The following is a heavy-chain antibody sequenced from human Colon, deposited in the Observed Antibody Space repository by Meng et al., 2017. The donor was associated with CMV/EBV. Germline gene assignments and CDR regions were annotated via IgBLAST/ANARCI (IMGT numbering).Heavy chain of an antibody. D-gene: IGHD5-24*01. CDR2: IYSGGST. V-gene: IGHV3-53*01. CDR1: GFTVSSHY. CDR3: AAQRRAGFDS. Sequence: EGQLVESGGGLIQPGGSLRLSCTAPGFTVSSHYMSWVRQAPGKGLEWVSVIYSGGSTYYADSVKGRFTISGDNAENTLYLQMDSLRVDDTAVYYCAAQRRAGFDSWGQGTLVTVSS. J-gene: IGHJ5*01.